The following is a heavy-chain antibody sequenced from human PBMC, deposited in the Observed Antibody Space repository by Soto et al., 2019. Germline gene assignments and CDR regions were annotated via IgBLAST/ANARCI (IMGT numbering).Heavy chain of an antibody. CDR3: ARETSYDFWSGPQTMDV. CDR1: GFTFGSYV. J-gene: IGHJ6*02. V-gene: IGHV3-33*01. Sequence: QVQLVESGGGVVQPGTSLRLSCAPSGFTFGSYVMHWVRQAPGKGLEWVAVVHYDGTKKYYADSVRGRFTISRDNSENILYLQMNSLRPDDTAVYFCARETSYDFWSGPQTMDVWGQGTTVTVSS. D-gene: IGHD3-3*01. CDR2: VHYDGTKK.